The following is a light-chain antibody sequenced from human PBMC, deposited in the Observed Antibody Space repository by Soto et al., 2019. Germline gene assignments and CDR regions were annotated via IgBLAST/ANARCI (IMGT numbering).Light chain of an antibody. CDR3: QQYNNWPGT. Sequence: ELVMTPSPATLSVSPVESATLSCRASQSLNRDLAWYQQKPGQSPRLLIFGASIRATGIPARFSGSGSGTEFTLTIGSLQSEDCALYYCQQYNNWPGTFGQGTKVDI. CDR2: GAS. J-gene: IGKJ1*01. CDR1: QSLNRD. V-gene: IGKV3-15*01.